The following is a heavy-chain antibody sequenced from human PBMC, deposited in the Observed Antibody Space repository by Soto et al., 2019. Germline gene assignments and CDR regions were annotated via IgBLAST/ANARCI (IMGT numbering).Heavy chain of an antibody. D-gene: IGHD6-19*01. Sequence: QVQLVESGGGVVQPGRSLRLSCAASGFTFSSYGMHWVRQAPGKGLEWVAVIWYDGSNKYYADSVKGRFTISRDNSKNXLDLQMNSLRAEDTAVYYCARDDLLSSGFRHPLDYWGQGTLVTVSS. CDR3: ARDDLLSSGFRHPLDY. V-gene: IGHV3-33*01. J-gene: IGHJ4*02. CDR2: IWYDGSNK. CDR1: GFTFSSYG.